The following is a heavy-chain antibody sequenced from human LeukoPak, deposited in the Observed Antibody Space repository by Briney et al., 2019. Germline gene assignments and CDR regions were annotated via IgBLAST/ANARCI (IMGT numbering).Heavy chain of an antibody. V-gene: IGHV3-30*04. Sequence: GGSLRLSCAASGFTFSNYVIYWVRQAPGEGLEWVAAISYDGNNKYYPASVKGRFTISRDNSKTTLYLQLNSLRAEDTAVYYCVRSTGKFYYGVDVWGQGTTVTVSS. CDR3: VRSTGKFYYGVDV. CDR2: ISYDGNNK. D-gene: IGHD2-8*02. J-gene: IGHJ6*02. CDR1: GFTFSNYV.